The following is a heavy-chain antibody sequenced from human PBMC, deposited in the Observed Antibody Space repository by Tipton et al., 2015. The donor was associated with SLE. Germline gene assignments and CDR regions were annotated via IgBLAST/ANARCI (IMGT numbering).Heavy chain of an antibody. V-gene: IGHV4-38-2*01. CDR2: IYHSGST. CDR1: GYSISSGYY. D-gene: IGHD5-18*01. J-gene: IGHJ2*01. Sequence: TLSLICAVSGYSISSGYYWGWIRQPPGKGLEWIGSIYHSGSTYYNPSLKSRVTISVDTSKNQFSLKLSSVTAADTAVHYCARHGYSYGWYFDLWGRGTLVTVSS. CDR3: ARHGYSYGWYFDL.